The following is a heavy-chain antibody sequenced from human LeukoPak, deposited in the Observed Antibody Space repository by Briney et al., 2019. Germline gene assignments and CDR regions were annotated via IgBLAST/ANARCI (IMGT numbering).Heavy chain of an antibody. V-gene: IGHV4-59*01. CDR2: IYYSGST. D-gene: IGHD6-13*01. Sequence: PSETLSLTCTVSGGSISSYYWSWIRQPPGKGLEWIGYIYYSGSTNYNPSLKSRVTISVDTSKNQFSLKLSSVIAADTAVYYCARAVAAAGIFYFDYWGQGTLVTVSS. J-gene: IGHJ4*02. CDR1: GGSISSYY. CDR3: ARAVAAAGIFYFDY.